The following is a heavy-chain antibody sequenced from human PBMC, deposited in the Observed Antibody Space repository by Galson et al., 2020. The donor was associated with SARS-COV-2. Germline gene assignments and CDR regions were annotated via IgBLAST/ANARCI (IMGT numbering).Heavy chain of an antibody. CDR3: ATSTPIVVVPAAYGCWFDP. CDR1: GYTLTELS. D-gene: IGHD2-2*01. Sequence: ASVKVSCKVSGYTLTELSMHWVRQAPGKGLEWMGGFDPEDGETIYAQKFQGRVTMTEDTSTDTAYMELSSLRSEDTAVYYCATSTPIVVVPAAYGCWFDPWGQGTLVTVSS. J-gene: IGHJ5*02. CDR2: FDPEDGET. V-gene: IGHV1-24*01.